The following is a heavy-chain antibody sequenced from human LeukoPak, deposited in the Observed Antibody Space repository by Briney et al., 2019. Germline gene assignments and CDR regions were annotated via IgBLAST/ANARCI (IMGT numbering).Heavy chain of an antibody. CDR2: ISYDGSNK. Sequence: EGSLRLSCAASGFTFSSYGMHWVRQAPGKGLEWVAVISYDGSNKYYADSVKGRFTISRDNSKNTLYLQMNSLRAEDTAVYYCAKEYSSSWYGNYFDYWGQGTLVTVSS. D-gene: IGHD6-13*01. CDR3: AKEYSSSWYGNYFDY. CDR1: GFTFSSYG. V-gene: IGHV3-30*18. J-gene: IGHJ4*02.